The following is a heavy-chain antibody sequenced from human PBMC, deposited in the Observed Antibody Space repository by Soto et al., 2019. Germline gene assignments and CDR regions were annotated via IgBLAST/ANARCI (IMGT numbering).Heavy chain of an antibody. CDR2: LYPSGGT. CDR1: GVSISRSNW. J-gene: IGHJ5*02. D-gene: IGHD2-8*01. Sequence: QVQLQESGPGLVTPSGTLSLTCSVSGVSISRSNWWTWVRQAPGKGLEWIGELYPSGGTTYNPSLQNRVPTSVDYSKNHLSLTLTSVTAADTAVYYCARCLHCSNGGRFDPWGQGALVTVSS. V-gene: IGHV4-4*02. CDR3: ARCLHCSNGGRFDP.